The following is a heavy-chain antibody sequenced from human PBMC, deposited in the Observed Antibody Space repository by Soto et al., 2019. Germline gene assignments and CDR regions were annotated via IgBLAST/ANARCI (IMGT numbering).Heavy chain of an antibody. Sequence: GGSLRLSCAASGFTFSSYGMHWVRQAPGKGLEWVAVISYDGSNKYYADSVKGRFTISRDDSKNTLYLQMNSLRAEDTAVYYCAKGRHLIAAAGPDRNSDYWGQGTLVTVSS. CDR3: AKGRHLIAAAGPDRNSDY. J-gene: IGHJ4*02. D-gene: IGHD6-13*01. CDR2: ISYDGSNK. V-gene: IGHV3-30*18. CDR1: GFTFSSYG.